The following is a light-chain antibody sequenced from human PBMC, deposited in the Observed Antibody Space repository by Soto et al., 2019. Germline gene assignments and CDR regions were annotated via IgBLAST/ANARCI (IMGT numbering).Light chain of an antibody. J-gene: IGKJ1*01. CDR2: GAS. CDR1: QSVRSN. Sequence: EIVMTQSPVTLSVSPGERATLSCRASQSVRSNIAWYQQKPGQVPRLLIYGASTRATGIPARFSGSGSGTEFTLTISSLQSEDFAVYYCQHYNNWPPWTFGQGNKVEIK. V-gene: IGKV3-15*01. CDR3: QHYNNWPPWT.